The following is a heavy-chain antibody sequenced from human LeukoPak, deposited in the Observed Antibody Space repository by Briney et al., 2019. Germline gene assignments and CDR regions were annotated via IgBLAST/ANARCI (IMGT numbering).Heavy chain of an antibody. CDR2: IYTSGST. CDR3: ARGGFPIAAADMSIFDP. J-gene: IGHJ5*02. Sequence: PSETLSLTCTVSGGSISSYYWSWIRQPAGKGLEWIGRIYTSGSTNYNPSLKSRVTISVDTSKNQFSLKLSSVTAADTAVYYCARGGFPIAAADMSIFDPWGQGTLVTVSS. D-gene: IGHD6-25*01. V-gene: IGHV4-4*07. CDR1: GGSISSYY.